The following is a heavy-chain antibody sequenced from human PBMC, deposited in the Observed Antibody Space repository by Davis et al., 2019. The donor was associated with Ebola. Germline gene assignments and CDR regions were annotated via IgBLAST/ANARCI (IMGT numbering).Heavy chain of an antibody. V-gene: IGHV3-23*01. CDR3: ARGVQQLGA. CDR2: ISSSASFT. CDR1: GFTVSTYA. Sequence: PGGSLRLSCAASGFTVSTYAMTWVRQAPGKGLEWVSVISSSASFTYYADSVKGRFTISRDNSKNTLYLQMSSLRAEDTAVYYCARGVQQLGAWGQGTLVTVSS. D-gene: IGHD6-13*01. J-gene: IGHJ4*02.